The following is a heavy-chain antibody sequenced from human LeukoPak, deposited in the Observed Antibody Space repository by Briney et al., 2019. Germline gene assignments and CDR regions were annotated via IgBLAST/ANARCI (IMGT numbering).Heavy chain of an antibody. CDR2: IYHSGST. Sequence: PSGTLSLTCAVSGGSISSSNWWSWVRQPPGKGLEWIGEIYHSGSTNYNPSLKSRVTISVDKSKNQFSLKLSSVTAADTAVYYCAKDAHNWPNYFDYWGQGTLVTVSS. V-gene: IGHV4-4*02. J-gene: IGHJ4*02. CDR1: GGSISSSNW. CDR3: AKDAHNWPNYFDY. D-gene: IGHD1-1*01.